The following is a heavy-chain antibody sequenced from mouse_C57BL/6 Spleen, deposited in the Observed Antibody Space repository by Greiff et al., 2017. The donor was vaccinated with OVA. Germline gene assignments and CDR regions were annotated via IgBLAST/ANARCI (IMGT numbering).Heavy chain of an antibody. CDR3: ERVGSGSSPYLDY. V-gene: IGHV5-4*01. D-gene: IGHD1-1*01. Sequence: EVQLVESGGGLVKPGGSLKLSCAASGFTFSSYAMSWVRQTPEKRLEWVAPISDGGSYTYYPDNVKGRFPISRDNAKNNLYLQMSHLKSEDTAMYYCERVGSGSSPYLDYWGQGTTLTVSS. CDR1: GFTFSSYA. CDR2: ISDGGSYT. J-gene: IGHJ2*01.